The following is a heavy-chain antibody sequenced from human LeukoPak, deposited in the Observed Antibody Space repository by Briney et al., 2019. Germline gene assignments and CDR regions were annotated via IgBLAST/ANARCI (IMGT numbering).Heavy chain of an antibody. CDR2: IYYSGST. CDR3: ARYSLYDYVWGSHRQTFAFDC. CDR1: GGSISSYY. D-gene: IGHD3-16*02. V-gene: IGHV4-59*01. J-gene: IGHJ4*02. Sequence: SETLSLTCTVSGGSISSYYWSWIRQPPGKGLERIGYIYYSGSTNYNPSLTSRVTMSVDTSKNQFSLKLSSVTAADTAVYYCARYSLYDYVWGSHRQTFAFDCWGQGTLVTVSS.